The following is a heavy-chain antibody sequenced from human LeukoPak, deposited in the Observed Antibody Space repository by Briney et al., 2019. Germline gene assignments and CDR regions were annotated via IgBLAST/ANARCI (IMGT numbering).Heavy chain of an antibody. CDR2: IYYSGST. D-gene: IGHD6-19*01. CDR1: GGSISSSSYY. CDR3: ARYSSGWYGGMDV. V-gene: IGHV4-39*01. J-gene: IGHJ6*02. Sequence: SETLSLTCTVPGGSISSSSYYWGWIRQPPGKGLEWIGSIYYSGSTYYNPSLKSRVTISVDTSKNQFSLKLSSVTAADTAVYYCARYSSGWYGGMDVWGQGTTVTVSS.